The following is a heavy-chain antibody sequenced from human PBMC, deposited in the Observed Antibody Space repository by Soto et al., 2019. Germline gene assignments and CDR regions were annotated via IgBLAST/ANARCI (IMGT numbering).Heavy chain of an antibody. CDR1: GGSISSSSYY. D-gene: IGHD1-1*01. CDR3: VRLRNDGMGYYFDY. Sequence: SETLSLTCTVSGGSISSSSYYWGWIRQPPGKGLEWIGSIYYSGSTYYNPSLKSRVTISVDTSKNQFSLKLSSVTAADTAVYYCVRLRNDGMGYYFDYWGQGTLVTVSS. CDR2: IYYSGST. J-gene: IGHJ4*02. V-gene: IGHV4-39*01.